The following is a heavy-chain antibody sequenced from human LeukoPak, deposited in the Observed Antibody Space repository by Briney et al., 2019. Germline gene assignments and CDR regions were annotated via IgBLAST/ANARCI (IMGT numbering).Heavy chain of an antibody. CDR3: AKGSSSGRPYFFDY. V-gene: IGHV3-23*01. CDR2: ISGGSGSDT. Sequence: GGSLRLSCAASGFTFSSYAMSWARQAPGKGLEWFAAISGGSGSDTYYADAVKGRFTISRYNSKTTLYLEMNTLRAEDTAVYYCAKGSSSGRPYFFDYWGQGTLVTVSA. CDR1: GFTFSSYA. J-gene: IGHJ4*02. D-gene: IGHD3-10*01.